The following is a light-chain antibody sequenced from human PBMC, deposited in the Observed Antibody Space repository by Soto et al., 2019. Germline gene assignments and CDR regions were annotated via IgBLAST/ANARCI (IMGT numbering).Light chain of an antibody. Sequence: DIQMTQSPSSLSASVVDRVTITGRASQGISTYLNWYQQKPGKAPKLLIYAASTLQSGVPSRFSGSGSGTDFTPTISCLQSEDFATYYCQQANSFPLTFGGGTKVDIK. CDR3: QQANSFPLT. V-gene: IGKV1-39*01. CDR2: AAS. CDR1: QGISTY. J-gene: IGKJ4*01.